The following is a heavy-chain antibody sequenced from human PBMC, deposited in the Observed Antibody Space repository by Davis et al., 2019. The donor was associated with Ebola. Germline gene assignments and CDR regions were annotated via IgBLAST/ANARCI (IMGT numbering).Heavy chain of an antibody. CDR3: ARDIRGYNYRD. D-gene: IGHD5-18*01. CDR1: GGSFSGYY. Sequence: PSETLSLTCAVYGGSFSGYYWSWIRQPPGKGLEWIGEINHSGSTNYNPSLKSRVTISVDTSKNQFSLKLSSVTAADTAVYYCARDIRGYNYRDWGQGTLVTVSS. J-gene: IGHJ4*02. V-gene: IGHV4-34*01. CDR2: INHSGST.